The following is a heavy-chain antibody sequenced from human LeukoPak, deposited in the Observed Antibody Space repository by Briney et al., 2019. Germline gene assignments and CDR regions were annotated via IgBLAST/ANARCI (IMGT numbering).Heavy chain of an antibody. J-gene: IGHJ4*02. V-gene: IGHV1-69*05. CDR1: GGTFSSYA. CDR3: ARGGGYDQGYQNYIDY. Sequence: GASVKVSCKASGGTFSSYAISWVRQAPGQGLEWMGGIIPIFCTANYAQKFQGRVTITTDESTSTAYMELSSLRSEDTAVYYCARGGGYDQGYQNYIDYWGQGTLVTVSS. CDR2: IIPIFCTA. D-gene: IGHD3-16*01.